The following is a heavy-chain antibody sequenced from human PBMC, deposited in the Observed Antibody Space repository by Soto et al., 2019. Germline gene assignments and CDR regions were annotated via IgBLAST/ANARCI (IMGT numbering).Heavy chain of an antibody. CDR3: ARCRDNIAARRLGYYYFYMDV. D-gene: IGHD6-6*01. Sequence: PSETLSLTCAVYGGSFSDYYWSWIRQPPGKGLEWIGKINHSGSTNYNPSLKSRVTISVDMSKNQFSLKLSSVTAADTAVYYCARCRDNIAARRLGYYYFYMDVWDKGTTVTVSS. CDR1: GGSFSDYY. J-gene: IGHJ6*03. CDR2: INHSGST. V-gene: IGHV4-34*01.